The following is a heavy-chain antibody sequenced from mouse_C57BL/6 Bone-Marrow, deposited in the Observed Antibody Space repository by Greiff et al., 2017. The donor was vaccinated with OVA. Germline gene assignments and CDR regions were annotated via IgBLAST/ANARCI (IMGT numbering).Heavy chain of an antibody. CDR1: GFTFSSYT. CDR3: AREAYYAMDY. J-gene: IGHJ4*01. CDR2: ISGGGGNT. Sequence: DVQLVESGGGLVKPGGSLKLSCAASGFTFSSYTMSWVRQTPEKRLAWVATISGGGGNTYYPDSVKGRFTISRDNAKNTLYLQMSSLRSEDTAVYDCAREAYYAMDYWGQGTSVTVSS. V-gene: IGHV5-9*04.